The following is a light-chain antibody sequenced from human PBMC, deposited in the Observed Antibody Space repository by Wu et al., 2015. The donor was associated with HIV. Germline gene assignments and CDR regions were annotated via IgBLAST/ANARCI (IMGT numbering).Light chain of an antibody. V-gene: IGKV3-20*01. J-gene: IGKJ1*01. CDR2: GAS. Sequence: EIVLTQSPGTLSLSPGERVTLSCGASQSISSSYLAWYQQKPGQAPRLLIYGASNRATGIPDRFSGSGSETDFTLSISGLEPDDFAVYYCQQYADSLTWTFGQGTKVEIK. CDR3: QQYADSLTWT. CDR1: QSISSSY.